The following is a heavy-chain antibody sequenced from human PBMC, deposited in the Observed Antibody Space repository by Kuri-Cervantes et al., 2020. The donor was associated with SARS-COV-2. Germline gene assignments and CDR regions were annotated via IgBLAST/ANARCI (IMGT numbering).Heavy chain of an antibody. J-gene: IGHJ4*02. CDR2: IYYSGST. D-gene: IGHD3-10*01. Sequence: SETLSLTCTVSGGSISSYYWSWIRQPPGKGLEWIGYIYYSGSTNYNPSLKSRVTISVDTSKNQFSLKLSSVTAADTAVYYCGRDLGGSSDYWGQGTLVTVSS. CDR1: GGSISSYY. CDR3: GRDLGGSSDY. V-gene: IGHV4-59*01.